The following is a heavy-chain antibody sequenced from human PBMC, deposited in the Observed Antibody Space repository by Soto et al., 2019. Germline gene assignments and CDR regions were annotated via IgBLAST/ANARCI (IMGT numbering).Heavy chain of an antibody. CDR1: GGSISSSSYY. D-gene: IGHD6-19*01. V-gene: IGHV4-39*07. J-gene: IGHJ6*02. CDR2: IYYSGST. CDR3: ARGARHSSGWESSYYYYYGMDV. Sequence: SETLSLTCTVSGGSISSSSYYWGWIRQPPGKGLEWIGSIYYSGSTYYNPSLKSRVTISVDTSKNQFSLKLSSVTAADTAVYYCARGARHSSGWESSYYYYYGMDVWGQGTTVTVSS.